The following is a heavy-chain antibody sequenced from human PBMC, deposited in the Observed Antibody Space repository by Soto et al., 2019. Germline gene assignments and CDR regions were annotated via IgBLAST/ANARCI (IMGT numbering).Heavy chain of an antibody. CDR3: ASWGPYYDFWSGYYY. J-gene: IGHJ4*02. Sequence: SETLSLTCTVSGGSISSSSYYWGWIRQPPGKGLEWIGSIYYSGSTYYNPSLKSRVTISVDTSKNQFSLKLSSVTAADTAVYYYASWGPYYDFWSGYYYWGQGTLVTVSS. CDR1: GGSISSSSYY. V-gene: IGHV4-39*01. CDR2: IYYSGST. D-gene: IGHD3-3*01.